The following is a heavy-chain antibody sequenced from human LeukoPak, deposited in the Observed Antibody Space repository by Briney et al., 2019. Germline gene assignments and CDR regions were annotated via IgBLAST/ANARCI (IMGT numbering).Heavy chain of an antibody. V-gene: IGHV3-23*01. J-gene: IGHJ4*02. CDR3: AKGGLYYDFWSGYWGYFDY. D-gene: IGHD3-3*01. Sequence: GGSLRLSCAASGFTFSSYAMSWVRQAPGKGLEWVSAISGSGGSTYYADPVKGRFTISRDNSKNTLYLQMNSLRAEDTAVYYCAKGGLYYDFWSGYWGYFDYWGQGTLVTVSS. CDR2: ISGSGGST. CDR1: GFTFSSYA.